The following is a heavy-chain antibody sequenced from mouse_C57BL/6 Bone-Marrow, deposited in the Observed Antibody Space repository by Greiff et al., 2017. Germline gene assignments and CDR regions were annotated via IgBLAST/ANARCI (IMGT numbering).Heavy chain of an antibody. V-gene: IGHV5-17*01. CDR2: ISSGSSTI. CDR3: ARPMDY. Sequence: DVMLVESGGGLVKPGGSLKLSCAASGFTFSDYGMHWVRQAPEKGLEWVAYISSGSSTIYYADTVKGRFTISRDNAKNTLFLPMTSLRSEDTAMYYCARPMDYWGQGTSGTVSS. CDR1: GFTFSDYG. J-gene: IGHJ4*01.